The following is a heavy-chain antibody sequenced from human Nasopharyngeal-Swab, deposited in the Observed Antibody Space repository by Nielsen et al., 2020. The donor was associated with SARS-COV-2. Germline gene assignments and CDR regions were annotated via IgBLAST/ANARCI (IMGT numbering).Heavy chain of an antibody. CDR1: GFTFSSYW. V-gene: IGHV3-7*05. CDR3: ARYSYYYGMDV. CDR2: IKQDGREK. J-gene: IGHJ6*02. Sequence: GESLKISCAASGFTFSSYWMSWVRQAPGKGLEWVANIKQDGREKYYVDSVKGRFTISRDNAKNSLYLQMNSLRAEDTAVYYCARYSYYYGMDVWGQGTTVTVSS.